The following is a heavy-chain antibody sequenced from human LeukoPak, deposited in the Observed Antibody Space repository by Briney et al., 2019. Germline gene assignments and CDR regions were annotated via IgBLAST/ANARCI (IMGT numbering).Heavy chain of an antibody. V-gene: IGHV4-59*01. Sequence: PSETLSLTCSVPGGSISSYYCSSIRQPPGKGVEWIGYIYYSGSTNYNPSLKSRVTISVDTAKNQSSLKLSSVTAADTAVYYCARAGHCSSTSCYVGNVDYWGQGTLVTVSS. J-gene: IGHJ4*02. CDR1: GGSISSYY. CDR2: IYYSGST. CDR3: ARAGHCSSTSCYVGNVDY. D-gene: IGHD2-2*01.